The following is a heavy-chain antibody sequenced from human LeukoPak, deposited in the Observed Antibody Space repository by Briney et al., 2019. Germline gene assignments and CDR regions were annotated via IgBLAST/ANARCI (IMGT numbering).Heavy chain of an antibody. CDR1: GYSISSVYY. CDR2: IHHSGST. CDR3: ARATIFGGFNWFDP. V-gene: IGHV4-38-2*02. D-gene: IGHD3-3*01. Sequence: PSETLSLTCTVSGYSISSVYYWGWIRQPPGKGLEWIGSIHHSGSTYYNPSLKSRVTISVDTSKNQFSLKLSSVTAADTAVYYCARATIFGGFNWFDPWGQGTLVTVSS. J-gene: IGHJ5*02.